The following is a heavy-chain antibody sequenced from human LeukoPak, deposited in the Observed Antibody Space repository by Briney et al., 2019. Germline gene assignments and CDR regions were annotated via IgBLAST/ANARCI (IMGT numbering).Heavy chain of an antibody. V-gene: IGHV4-38-2*02. CDR1: GYSISSNHY. Sequence: SETLSLTCAVSGYSISSNHYWGWIRQPPGKRLEWIGSIYHSGSTYYNPSLKSRVTISVDTSKNQFSLKLNSVTAADTAVYYCARDTMWSTYFDYWGRGTLVTVSS. CDR2: IYHSGST. J-gene: IGHJ4*02. CDR3: ARDTMWSTYFDY. D-gene: IGHD3-10*02.